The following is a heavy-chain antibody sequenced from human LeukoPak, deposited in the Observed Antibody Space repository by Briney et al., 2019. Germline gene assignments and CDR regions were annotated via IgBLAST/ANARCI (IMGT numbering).Heavy chain of an antibody. CDR1: GYTFTSYY. CDR3: ARGDRRWLQNTAAPEKFAY. Sequence: ASVKVSCKASGYTFTSYYMHWVRQAPGQGLEWMGIINPSGGSTNYAQKFQGRVTITADVSTTTAYMELSSLRSEDSAIYYCARGDRRWLQNTAAPEKFAYWGQGTLVTVSS. V-gene: IGHV1-46*01. J-gene: IGHJ4*02. CDR2: INPSGGST. D-gene: IGHD5-24*01.